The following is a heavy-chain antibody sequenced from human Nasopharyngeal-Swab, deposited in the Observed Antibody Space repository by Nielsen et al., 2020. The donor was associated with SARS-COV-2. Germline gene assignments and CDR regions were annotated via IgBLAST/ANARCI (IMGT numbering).Heavy chain of an antibody. J-gene: IGHJ4*02. CDR1: GGSITSSRHR. CDR2: ILVNRYT. D-gene: IGHD3-3*01. CDR3: ARLDPFGSEDK. Sequence: SETLSLTCTVSGGSITSSRHRWGWIRQPPGKGLQWIGQILVNRYTEYHPSVRGRVTEYADTSENYFSLRLSSVTAADTAVYYCARLDPFGSEDKWGQGTLVTVSS. V-gene: IGHV4-39*02.